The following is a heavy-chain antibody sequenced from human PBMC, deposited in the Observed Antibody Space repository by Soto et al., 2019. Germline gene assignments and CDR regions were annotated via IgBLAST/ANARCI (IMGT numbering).Heavy chain of an antibody. V-gene: IGHV2-5*01. CDR1: GFSFSTSGVG. CDR3: AHSTQTSVTPGST. D-gene: IGHD4-17*01. CDR2: IYWNNDK. Sequence: XVPTLVNPTQTLTLTCTFSGFSFSTSGVGVGWIRQPPGKALECLGYIYWNNDKRYRPSLKSRLTIAKDTFKSLVVLTMTDMDPVDTATYYCAHSTQTSVTPGSTWGQGTLVTASS. J-gene: IGHJ5*02.